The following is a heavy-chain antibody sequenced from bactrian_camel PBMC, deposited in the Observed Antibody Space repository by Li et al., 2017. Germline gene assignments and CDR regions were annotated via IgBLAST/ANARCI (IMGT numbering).Heavy chain of an antibody. CDR2: ITIPPGHT. Sequence: DVRLVESGGGLVQPGGSLRLSCAASGFTFSAYDMNWVRQAPGKGLEWVSVITIPPGHTYYAGAVKGRFTISRDNAKNTLYLQMNSLKTEDTAVYYCAAGNVRWYDYWGQGTQVTVS. J-gene: IGHJ4*01. CDR1: GFTFSAYD. CDR3: AAGNVRWYDY. V-gene: IGHV3S40*01.